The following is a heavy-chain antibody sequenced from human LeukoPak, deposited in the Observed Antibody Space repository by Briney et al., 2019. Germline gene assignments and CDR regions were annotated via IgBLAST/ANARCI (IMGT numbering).Heavy chain of an antibody. CDR3: AKYRGSSSWCPNYYFDY. CDR1: GFTFSSDA. V-gene: IGHV3-23*01. Sequence: RGSLRLSCAPSGFTFSSDAMGWGCQGPGKGLEWVSAISGSGGGTYYTDSVKGRFTISRANSKNTLYLQMNSLRAEDTAVYYCAKYRGSSSWCPNYYFDYWGQGTLVTVSS. D-gene: IGHD2-8*01. CDR2: ISGSGGGT. J-gene: IGHJ4*02.